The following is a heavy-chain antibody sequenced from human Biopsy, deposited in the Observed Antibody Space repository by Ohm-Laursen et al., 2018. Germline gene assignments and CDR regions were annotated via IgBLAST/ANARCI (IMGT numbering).Heavy chain of an antibody. CDR3: ARGSNDSGGLYFPR. CDR1: GGSFTGHY. V-gene: IGHV4-59*11. D-gene: IGHD4-23*01. CDR2: ISCTGYT. J-gene: IGHJ4*02. Sequence: SQTLSLTCTVFGGSFTGHYWSWIRQPPGKGLEWIGHISCTGYTSYNASLKSRVTISVDTSRNHFSLRMSSLTAADTAVYYCARGSNDSGGLYFPRWGQGTLLTVSS.